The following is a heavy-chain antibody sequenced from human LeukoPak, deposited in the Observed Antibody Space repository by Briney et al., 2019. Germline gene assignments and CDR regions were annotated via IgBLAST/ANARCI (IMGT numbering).Heavy chain of an antibody. V-gene: IGHV3-74*01. CDR1: GFSFSTYW. CDR3: AARSPASFAYDY. D-gene: IGHD3-16*01. Sequence: GGSLRLSCAASGFSFSTYWMVWVRQLPGKGLVWVSRINSDGSSTTYADSVKGRFTVSRDNAKNTLYLQMNSLRAEGTAVYYCAARSPASFAYDYWGQGTLVTVSS. CDR2: INSDGSST. J-gene: IGHJ4*02.